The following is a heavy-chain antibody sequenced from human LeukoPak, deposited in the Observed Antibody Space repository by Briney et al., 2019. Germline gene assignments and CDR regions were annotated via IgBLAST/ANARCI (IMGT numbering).Heavy chain of an antibody. CDR2: IITIFGTA. D-gene: IGHD3-22*01. J-gene: IGHJ4*02. V-gene: IGHV1-69*01. CDR1: GGTFSSYA. CDR3: AIRYYYDSSGYSNGFDY. Sequence: EASVKVSCKAYGGTFSSYAISWVRQPPGQGLEWMGWIITIFGTANYAQKFQGRVTITADESTSTAYMELSSMRSEDTAVYYCAIRYYYDSSGYSNGFDYWGQGTLVTVSS.